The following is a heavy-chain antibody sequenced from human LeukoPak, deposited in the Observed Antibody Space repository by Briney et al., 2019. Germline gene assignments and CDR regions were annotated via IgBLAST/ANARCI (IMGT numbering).Heavy chain of an antibody. CDR2: IYHSGST. J-gene: IGHJ5*02. V-gene: IGHV4-30-2*01. Sequence: SETLSLTCTVSGGSISSYSWSWIRQPPGKGLEWIGYIYHSGSTYYNPSLKSRVTISVDRSKNQFSLKLSSVTAADTAVYYCASIQYYYDSSGYYYTNWFDPWGQGTLVTVSS. CDR1: GGSISSYS. D-gene: IGHD3-22*01. CDR3: ASIQYYYDSSGYYYTNWFDP.